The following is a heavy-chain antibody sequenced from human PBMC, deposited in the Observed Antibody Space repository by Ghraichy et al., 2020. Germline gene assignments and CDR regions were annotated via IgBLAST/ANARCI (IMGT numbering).Heavy chain of an antibody. J-gene: IGHJ4*02. V-gene: IGHV3-23*01. Sequence: GSLRLSCAASGFTFSSYAMSWVRQAPGKGLERVSAISGSGGSTYYADSVKGRFTISRDNSKNTLYLQMNSLRAEDTAVYYCAKPMTYYDFLSGYRSDNYYFDYWGQGTLVTVSS. D-gene: IGHD3-3*01. CDR3: AKPMTYYDFLSGYRSDNYYFDY. CDR1: GFTFSSYA. CDR2: ISGSGGST.